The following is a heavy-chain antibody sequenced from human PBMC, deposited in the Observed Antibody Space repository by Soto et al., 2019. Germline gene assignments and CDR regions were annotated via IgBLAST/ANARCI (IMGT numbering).Heavy chain of an antibody. Sequence: SETLSLTCTVSGGSISSSSYYWGWIRQPPGKGLEWIGSIYYSGSTYYNPSLKSRVTISVDTSKNQFSLKLSSVTAADTAVYYCARHRGGGIAAADDHYYMDVWGKGTTVTVSS. CDR1: GGSISSSSYY. CDR2: IYYSGST. CDR3: ARHRGGGIAAADDHYYMDV. J-gene: IGHJ6*03. D-gene: IGHD6-13*01. V-gene: IGHV4-39*01.